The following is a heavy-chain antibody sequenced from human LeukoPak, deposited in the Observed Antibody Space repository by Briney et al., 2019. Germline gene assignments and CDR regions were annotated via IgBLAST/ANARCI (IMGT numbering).Heavy chain of an antibody. Sequence: GESLQIFCKVSGYRFANYWIGWVRQMPGQGLEWMGIIYPVDSDTRYSPSFEGQVTTSADKSISTAYLQWRRLKASDAAISYCERHWLGSDDYYVSGNWDHWGQGTLVTVSS. D-gene: IGHD3-10*01. CDR1: GYRFANYW. CDR2: IYPVDSDT. J-gene: IGHJ4*02. V-gene: IGHV5-51*01. CDR3: ERHWLGSDDYYVSGNWDH.